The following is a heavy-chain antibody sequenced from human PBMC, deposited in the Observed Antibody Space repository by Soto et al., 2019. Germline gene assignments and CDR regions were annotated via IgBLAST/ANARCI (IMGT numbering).Heavy chain of an antibody. D-gene: IGHD3-10*01. CDR2: IHYSGST. J-gene: IGHJ6*03. CDR1: GGSISSSSYY. V-gene: IGHV4-39*01. Sequence: QLQLQESGPGLVKPSETLSLTCTVSGGSISSSSYYWAWIRQPPGKGLEWIGSIHYSGSTYYNPSLRRRATISIDTSKNQFALKLSSVTAADTSVYYCARQGYYYGSGNDMGVWGKGTTVTVSS. CDR3: ARQGYYYGSGNDMGV.